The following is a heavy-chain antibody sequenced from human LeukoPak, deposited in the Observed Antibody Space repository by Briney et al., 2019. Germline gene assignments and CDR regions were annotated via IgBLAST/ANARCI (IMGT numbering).Heavy chain of an antibody. D-gene: IGHD3-16*02. V-gene: IGHV1-2*04. CDR2: TNPNSGGT. CDR3: ARGTPGSYLGY. CDR1: GYTFTAYY. J-gene: IGHJ4*02. Sequence: ASVKVSCKASGYTFTAYYLHWVRQAPGQGLEWMGWTNPNSGGTNYAQKFKGWVTLTRDTSINTTYMELSRLASDVTAVYFCARGTPGSYLGYWGQGTLVTVSS.